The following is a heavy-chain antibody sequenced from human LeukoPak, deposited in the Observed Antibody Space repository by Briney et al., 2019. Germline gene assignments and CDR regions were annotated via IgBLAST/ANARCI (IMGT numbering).Heavy chain of an antibody. Sequence: PSETLSLTCTVSSGSIRSNYWSWVRQPPGKGLEWIAYIYQSGSTNYNPSLKSRVTISVDTSKNQFSLSLSSVTAADTAVYYCARAAGPLTAPDYWGQGTPVTVSS. D-gene: IGHD6-13*01. CDR2: IYQSGST. J-gene: IGHJ4*02. V-gene: IGHV4-59*08. CDR3: ARAAGPLTAPDY. CDR1: SGSIRSNY.